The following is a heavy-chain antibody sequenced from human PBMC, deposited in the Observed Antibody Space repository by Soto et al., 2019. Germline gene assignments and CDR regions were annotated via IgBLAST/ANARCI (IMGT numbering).Heavy chain of an antibody. CDR3: ATTFYYDSSGHYHFDF. J-gene: IGHJ4*02. CDR2: INPNSGGT. V-gene: IGHV1-2*02. CDR1: GYTFTDYY. Sequence: ASVKVSCKASGYTFTDYYMHWVRQAPGQGLEWMGWINPNSGGTNYAQKFQGRVTMTRDTSFSTAYMELSRLRSDDTAVYYCATTFYYDSSGHYHFDFWGQGTLVTVSS. D-gene: IGHD3-22*01.